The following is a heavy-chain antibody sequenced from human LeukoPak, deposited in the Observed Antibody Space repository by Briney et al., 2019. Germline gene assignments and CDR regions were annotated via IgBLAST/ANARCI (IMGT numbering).Heavy chain of an antibody. CDR2: IWYDGSSK. CDR3: ARDRFGGGDPFDY. D-gene: IGHD2-21*02. J-gene: IGHJ4*02. V-gene: IGHV3-33*01. CDR1: GFTFSSYG. Sequence: GGSLRLSCAASGFTFSSYGMHWVRQAPGKGLEWVAVIWYDGSSKYYADSVKGRFTISRDNSKNTLYLQLNSLRAEDTAVYYCARDRFGGGDPFDYWGQGTLVTVSS.